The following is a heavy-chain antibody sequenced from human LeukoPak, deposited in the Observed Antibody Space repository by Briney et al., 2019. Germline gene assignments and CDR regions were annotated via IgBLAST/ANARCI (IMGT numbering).Heavy chain of an antibody. CDR2: ISGSGGST. J-gene: IGHJ5*02. Sequence: GGSLRLSCVASGFTFSSYAMSWVRQAPGKGLEWVSAISGSGGSTYYADSVKGRFTISRDNSKNTLYLQMNSLRAEDTAVYYCAKWGRYYYDSSGPSWGQGTLVTVSS. CDR1: GFTFSSYA. CDR3: AKWGRYYYDSSGPS. V-gene: IGHV3-23*01. D-gene: IGHD3-22*01.